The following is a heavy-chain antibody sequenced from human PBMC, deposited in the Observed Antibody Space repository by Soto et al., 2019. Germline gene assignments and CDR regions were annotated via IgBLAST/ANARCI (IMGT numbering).Heavy chain of an antibody. V-gene: IGHV3-23*01. D-gene: IGHD6-13*01. CDR1: GFTFSSYA. Sequence: GSLRLSCAASGFTFSSYAMSWVRQAPGKGLEWVSAISGSGGSTYYADSVKGRFTISRDNSKNTLYLQMNSLRAEDTAVYYCAKVGIGSWYFSALFDYWGQGTLVTVSS. CDR3: AKVGIGSWYFSALFDY. CDR2: ISGSGGST. J-gene: IGHJ4*02.